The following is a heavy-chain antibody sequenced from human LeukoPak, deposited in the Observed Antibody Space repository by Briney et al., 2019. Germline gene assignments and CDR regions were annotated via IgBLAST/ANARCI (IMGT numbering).Heavy chain of an antibody. V-gene: IGHV4-39*01. J-gene: IGHJ4*02. Sequence: SETLSLTCTVSGGSISSSSYYWGWIRQPPGKGLEWIGSIYYSGSTYYNPSLKSRVTISVDTSKNQFSLKLSSVTAADTAVYCCARHEGDFWRRGYYFDYWGQGTLVTVSS. CDR3: ARHEGDFWRRGYYFDY. CDR2: IYYSGST. CDR1: GGSISSSSYY. D-gene: IGHD3-3*01.